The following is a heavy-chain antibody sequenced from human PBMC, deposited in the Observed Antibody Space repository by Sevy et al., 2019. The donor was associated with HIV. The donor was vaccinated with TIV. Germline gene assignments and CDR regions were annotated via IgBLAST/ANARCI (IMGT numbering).Heavy chain of an antibody. J-gene: IGHJ6*02. D-gene: IGHD1-7*01. CDR1: GYTFTGYY. Sequence: ASVKVSCKASGYTFTGYYMHWVRQAPGQGLEWMGRINPNSGGTNYAQKFQGRVTMTRDTSISTAYMELSRLRSDDTAVYYCARLGLELLNYYGMDVWGQGTTVTVSS. V-gene: IGHV1-2*06. CDR2: INPNSGGT. CDR3: ARLGLELLNYYGMDV.